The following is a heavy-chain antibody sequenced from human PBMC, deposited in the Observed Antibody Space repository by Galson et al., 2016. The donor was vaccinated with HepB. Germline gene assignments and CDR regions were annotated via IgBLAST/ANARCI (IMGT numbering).Heavy chain of an antibody. D-gene: IGHD1-1*01. J-gene: IGHJ4*02. CDR1: GFSFDDYA. Sequence: SLRLSCAASGFSFDDYAMHWVRQAPGKGLEWVSGISWSSGSIGYADSVKGRFTISRDDAKNSLSLQMNSLRAEDTALYYCAKGWSNWNDVGGYFDYWGQGTLVTVSS. CDR2: ISWSSGSI. V-gene: IGHV3-9*01. CDR3: AKGWSNWNDVGGYFDY.